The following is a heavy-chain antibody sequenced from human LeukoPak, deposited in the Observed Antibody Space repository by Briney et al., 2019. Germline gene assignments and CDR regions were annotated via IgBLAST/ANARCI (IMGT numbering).Heavy chain of an antibody. Sequence: GGSLRLSCGVSGFTFSHFAMSWVRQAPGKGLQCDADFVKGRFTISRDNSKNTLYLQMTGLRAEDTAVYYCAKLKRVGIAPFDDWGQGILVTASS. CDR3: AKLKRVGIAPFDD. CDR1: GFTFSHFA. V-gene: IGHV3-23*01. J-gene: IGHJ4*02. D-gene: IGHD3-10*01.